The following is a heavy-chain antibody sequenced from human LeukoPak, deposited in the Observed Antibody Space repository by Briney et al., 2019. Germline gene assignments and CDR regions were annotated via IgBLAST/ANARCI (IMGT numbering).Heavy chain of an antibody. D-gene: IGHD3-22*01. CDR1: GGSISSSNW. J-gene: IGHJ4*02. CDR2: IYHSGST. CDR3: ARETGHYYDSRKYFDY. Sequence: PSETLSLTCAVSGGSISSSNWWSWVRQPPGKGLEWIGEIYHSGSTNYNPSLKSRVTISVDKSKNQFSLKLSSVTAADTAVYYCARETGHYYDSRKYFDYWGQGTLVTVSS. V-gene: IGHV4-4*02.